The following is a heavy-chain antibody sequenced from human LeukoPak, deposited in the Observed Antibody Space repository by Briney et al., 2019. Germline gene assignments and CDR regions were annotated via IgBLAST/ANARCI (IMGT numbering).Heavy chain of an antibody. D-gene: IGHD3-22*01. CDR3: VRRTTDTTGNYYGAYDV. CDR1: GGSFSGYY. Sequence: PSETLSLTCAVYGGSFSGYYWTWIRQSPGTGLEWLGEITHTGSTHYSPSLKSRDTISVDRSKNQFSLKLNSVTAADAAVYYCVRRTTDTTGNYYGAYDVWGQGTPVTVSS. CDR2: ITHTGST. V-gene: IGHV4-34*01. J-gene: IGHJ3*01.